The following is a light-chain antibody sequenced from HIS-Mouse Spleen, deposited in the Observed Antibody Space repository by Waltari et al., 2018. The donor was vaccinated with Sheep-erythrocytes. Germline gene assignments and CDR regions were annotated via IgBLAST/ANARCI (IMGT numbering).Light chain of an antibody. J-gene: IGKJ1*01. CDR1: QGISSY. CDR3: MQALQTPPT. Sequence: AIRMTQSPSSFSASTGDRVTITCRASQGISSYLAWYQQKPGKAPKLLIYAASTLQSGVPARFRGSGSGTDFTLKISRVEAEDVGVYYCMQALQTPPTFGQGTKVEIK. V-gene: IGKV1-8*01. CDR2: AAS.